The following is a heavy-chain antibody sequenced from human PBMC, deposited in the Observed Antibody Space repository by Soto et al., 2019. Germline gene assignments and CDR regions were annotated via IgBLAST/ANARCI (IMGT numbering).Heavy chain of an antibody. J-gene: IGHJ3*02. CDR1: GGSISSSSYS. V-gene: IGHV4-39*01. D-gene: IGHD3-10*01. Sequence: SETLSLTCIVSGGSISSSSYSWAWIRQPPGKGLEWIGTMYYGVNTYYNPSLESRVTISVDTSKNQFSLKLSSVTAADTAVYYCAKGGSGSYSNAFDIWGQGTMVTVSS. CDR3: AKGGSGSYSNAFDI. CDR2: MYYGVNT.